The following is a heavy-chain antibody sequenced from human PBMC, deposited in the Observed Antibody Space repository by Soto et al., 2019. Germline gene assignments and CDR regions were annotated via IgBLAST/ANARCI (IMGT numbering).Heavy chain of an antibody. V-gene: IGHV1-69*01. CDR1: GGTFSSYA. CDR2: IIPIFGTA. CDR3: ARDRRGYCSGGSCYSNNSFCGMDI. J-gene: IGHJ6*02. D-gene: IGHD2-15*01. Sequence: QVQLVQSGAEVKKPGSSVKVSCKASGGTFSSYAISWVRQAPGQGLEWMGGIIPIFGTANYAQKFQGRVTITADESTSTAYMEPSSLRSEDTAVYYCARDRRGYCSGGSCYSNNSFCGMDIWGQGTTVTVSS.